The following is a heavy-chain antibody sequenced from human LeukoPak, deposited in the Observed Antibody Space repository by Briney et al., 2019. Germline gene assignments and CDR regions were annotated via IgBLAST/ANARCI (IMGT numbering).Heavy chain of an antibody. CDR1: GGSVSSGSYY. CDR2: IYYSGST. V-gene: IGHV4-61*01. J-gene: IGHJ4*02. D-gene: IGHD1-7*01. CDR3: ARSGITGTTRYFDY. Sequence: SETLSLTCTVSGGSVSSGSYYWSWIRQPPGKGLEWIGYIYYSGSTNYNPSLKSRVTISVDTSKNQFSLKLSSVTAADTAVYYCARSGITGTTRYFDYWGQGTLVTVSS.